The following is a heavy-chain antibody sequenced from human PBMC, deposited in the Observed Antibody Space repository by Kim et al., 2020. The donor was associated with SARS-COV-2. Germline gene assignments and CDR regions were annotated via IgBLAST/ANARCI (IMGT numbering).Heavy chain of an antibody. D-gene: IGHD2-15*01. V-gene: IGHV3-74*01. Sequence: GGSLRLSCAVSGSIFRGHWMHWVRQAPGKGLDWVSRISGDGTETYYADSVKGRFTISRDNANNMLYIQMNSLRVEDTARYFCARAGAKTGWHRYFYGLDVWGQGTTVTVSS. CDR3: ARAGAKTGWHRYFYGLDV. J-gene: IGHJ6*02. CDR2: ISGDGTET. CDR1: GSIFRGHW.